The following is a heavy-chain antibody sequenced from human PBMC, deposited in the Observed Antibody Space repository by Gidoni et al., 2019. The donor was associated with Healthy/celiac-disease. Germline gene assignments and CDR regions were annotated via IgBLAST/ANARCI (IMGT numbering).Heavy chain of an antibody. Sequence: QVQLQQWGAGLLKPSETLSLTCAVYGGSFSGYYWSWIRQPPGKGLEWIGEINHSGSTNYNPSLKSRVTISVDTSKNQFSLKLSSVTAADTAVYYCARVWSYSSSWYKGGFDPWGQGTLVTVSS. D-gene: IGHD6-13*01. CDR3: ARVWSYSSSWYKGGFDP. V-gene: IGHV4-34*01. CDR2: INHSGST. CDR1: GGSFSGYY. J-gene: IGHJ5*02.